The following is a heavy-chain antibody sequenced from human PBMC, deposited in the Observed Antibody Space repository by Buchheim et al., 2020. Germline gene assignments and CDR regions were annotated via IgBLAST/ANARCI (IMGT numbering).Heavy chain of an antibody. V-gene: IGHV3-30*18. Sequence: QVHLVESGGGVVQPGRSLRLSCAASGFTFSSYGMHWVRQAPGKGLEWVAVISYDGSNKFYADSVKGRFIISRDNSKNTLYLQMNSLRAEDTAVYYCAKEADPSYSSSWSYYYYGMDVWGQGT. CDR3: AKEADPSYSSSWSYYYYGMDV. CDR2: ISYDGSNK. J-gene: IGHJ6*02. CDR1: GFTFSSYG. D-gene: IGHD6-13*01.